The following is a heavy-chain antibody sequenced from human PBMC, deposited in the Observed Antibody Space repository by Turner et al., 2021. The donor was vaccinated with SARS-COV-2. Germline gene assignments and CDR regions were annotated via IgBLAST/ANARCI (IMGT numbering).Heavy chain of an antibody. Sequence: EVQLLESGGGLVQPGGSLRLSCAASGFTFSSYAMSWVRQAPGKGLEWVSGISDSGGSTYYADSVKGRFTISRDNSKNTLYLQMNSLRAEDTAVYYCARGYSSGWYQRGAFDIWGQGTMVTVSS. J-gene: IGHJ3*02. V-gene: IGHV3-23*01. CDR1: GFTFSSYA. D-gene: IGHD6-19*01. CDR3: ARGYSSGWYQRGAFDI. CDR2: ISDSGGST.